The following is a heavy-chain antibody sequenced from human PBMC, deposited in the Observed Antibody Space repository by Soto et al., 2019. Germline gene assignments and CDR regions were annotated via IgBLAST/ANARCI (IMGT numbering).Heavy chain of an antibody. V-gene: IGHV1-3*01. CDR2: INAGNGNT. D-gene: IGHD2-2*02. J-gene: IGHJ5*02. Sequence: QVQLVQSGAEVKKPGASVKVSCKASGYTFTSYAMHWVRQAPGQRLEWMGWINAGNGNTKYSQKFQGRVTITRDTSASTAYMELSSLRSEDTAVYYCAGADIVVVPAAIYGGWFDPWGQGTLVTVSS. CDR3: AGADIVVVPAAIYGGWFDP. CDR1: GYTFTSYA.